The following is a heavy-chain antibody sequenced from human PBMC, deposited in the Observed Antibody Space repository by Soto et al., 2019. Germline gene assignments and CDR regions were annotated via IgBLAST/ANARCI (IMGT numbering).Heavy chain of an antibody. V-gene: IGHV3-48*01. J-gene: IGHJ5*02. CDR2: ISSSSSTI. D-gene: IGHD3-9*01. Sequence: RXSYAXSXXTFSXYSMNWVRQAPGKGLEWVSYISSSSSTIYYADSVKGRFTISRDNAKNSLYLQMNSLRAEDTAVYYCAREADILNWFDPWGQGTLVTVSS. CDR1: XXTFSXYS. CDR3: AREADILNWFDP.